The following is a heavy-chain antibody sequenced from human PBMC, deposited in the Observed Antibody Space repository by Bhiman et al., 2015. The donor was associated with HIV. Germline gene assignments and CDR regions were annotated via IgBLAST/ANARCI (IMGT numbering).Heavy chain of an antibody. CDR1: GFTFSSYG. D-gene: IGHD2-8*02. Sequence: QVQLVESGGGVVQPGRSLRLSCAASGFTFSSYGMHWVRQAPGKGLEWVAVVSYDESNKYYAGSVKGRFTISRDNSKNTLYLQMNSLRTEDMAVYYCARSGLFVLVVYAPDVFDIWGQGTMVTVSS. V-gene: IGHV3-30*03. CDR3: ARSGLFVLVVYAPDVFDI. CDR2: VSYDESNK. J-gene: IGHJ3*02.